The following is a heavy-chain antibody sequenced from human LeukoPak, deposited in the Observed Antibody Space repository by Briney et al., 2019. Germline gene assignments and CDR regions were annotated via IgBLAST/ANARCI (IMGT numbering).Heavy chain of an antibody. CDR1: GGTFSSYA. V-gene: IGHV1-69*06. CDR2: IIPIFGTA. Sequence: EASVKVSCKASGGTFSSYAISWVRQAPGQGLEWMGGIIPIFGTANYAQKFQGRVTITADKSTSTAYMELSSLRSEDTAVYYCARENVGDVGYCSGGSCYQQRYNWFDPWGQGTLVTVSS. J-gene: IGHJ5*02. CDR3: ARENVGDVGYCSGGSCYQQRYNWFDP. D-gene: IGHD2-15*01.